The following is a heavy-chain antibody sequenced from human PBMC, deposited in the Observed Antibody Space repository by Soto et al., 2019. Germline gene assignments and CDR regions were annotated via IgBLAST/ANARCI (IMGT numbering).Heavy chain of an antibody. CDR3: ARDWGVYDSDITTHLPHLDS. J-gene: IGHJ4*02. D-gene: IGHD3-3*01. CDR1: GFTFSSNG. Sequence: EVQLVESGGGLVQPGGSLRLFCEASGFTFSSNGMNWVRQAPGKGLEWVSFISIGSSTINYADSVRGRFTISRDNAKNSLYLQMNSLRDEDTAVYYCARDWGVYDSDITTHLPHLDSWAQGTLVTVSS. V-gene: IGHV3-48*02. CDR2: ISIGSSTI.